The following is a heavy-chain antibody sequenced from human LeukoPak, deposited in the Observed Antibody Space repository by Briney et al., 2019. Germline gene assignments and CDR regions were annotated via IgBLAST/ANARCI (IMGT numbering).Heavy chain of an antibody. CDR2: IKQDGSEK. CDR3: ARDGSLAVAGAVDY. D-gene: IGHD6-19*01. V-gene: IGHV3-7*01. J-gene: IGHJ4*02. CDR1: GFTFSSYW. Sequence: PGGSLRLSCAASGFTFSSYWMSWVRQAPGKGLEWVANIKQDGSEKYYVDSVKGRFTISRDNAKNSLYLQMNSLRAEDTAVYYCARDGSLAVAGAVDYWGQGTLVTVSS.